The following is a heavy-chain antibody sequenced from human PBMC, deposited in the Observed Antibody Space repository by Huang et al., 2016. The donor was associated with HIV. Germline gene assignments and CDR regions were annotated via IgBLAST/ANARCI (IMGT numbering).Heavy chain of an antibody. V-gene: IGHV4-39*01. CDR1: GGSLRSDNYY. J-gene: IGHJ4*02. CDR3: ARLPGSITMIRGVITDPY. Sequence: QLQLQESGPGLVKPSETLSLTCTVSGGSLRSDNYYWGWIRQPPGKGLEWIGSINYSGGTYSNPAVKSRVTISVDTSKNQFSLKMRSVTAADTAVYYCARLPGSITMIRGVITDPYWGQGTLVTVSS. CDR2: INYSGGT. D-gene: IGHD3-10*01.